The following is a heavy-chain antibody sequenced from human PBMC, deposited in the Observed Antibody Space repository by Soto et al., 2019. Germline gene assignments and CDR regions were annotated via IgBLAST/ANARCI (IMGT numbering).Heavy chain of an antibody. CDR3: ARGGSSGWYLAA. CDR1: GFPFSIYE. Sequence: LRLCCAASGFPFSIYEMHWVRQAPGKGLEWVSYISSSGSTIYYADSVKGRFTISRDNAKNSLYLQMNSLRAEDTAVCYCARGGSSGWYLAAWGQGTLVTVSS. CDR2: ISSSGSTI. V-gene: IGHV3-48*03. D-gene: IGHD6-19*01. J-gene: IGHJ5*02.